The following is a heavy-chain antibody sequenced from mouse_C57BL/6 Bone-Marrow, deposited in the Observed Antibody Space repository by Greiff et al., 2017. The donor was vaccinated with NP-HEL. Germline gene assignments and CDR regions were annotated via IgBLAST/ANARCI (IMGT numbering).Heavy chain of an antibody. V-gene: IGHV1-55*01. Sequence: QVQLKQPGAELVKPGASVKMSCKASGYTFTSYWITWVKQRPGQGLEWIGDIYPGSGSTNYNEKFKSKATLTVDTSSSTAYMQLSSLTSEDSAVYYCARGLYYGSSYFAYWGQGTLVTVSA. CDR1: GYTFTSYW. D-gene: IGHD1-1*01. CDR2: IYPGSGST. J-gene: IGHJ3*01. CDR3: ARGLYYGSSYFAY.